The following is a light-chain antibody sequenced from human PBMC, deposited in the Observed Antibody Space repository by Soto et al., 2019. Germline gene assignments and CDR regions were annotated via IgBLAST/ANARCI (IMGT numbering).Light chain of an antibody. V-gene: IGKV3-15*01. CDR3: QQYNNWPPLT. CDR2: GAS. CDR1: QSISSN. Sequence: EIVMTQSPATLSVSPGERATLSCRASQSISSNLAWYQQKPGQAPRLLIYGASTRAPGLPARFSGSGSGTDFTLTISSLQSEDFAVYYCQQYNNWPPLTFGGGTKVDIK. J-gene: IGKJ4*01.